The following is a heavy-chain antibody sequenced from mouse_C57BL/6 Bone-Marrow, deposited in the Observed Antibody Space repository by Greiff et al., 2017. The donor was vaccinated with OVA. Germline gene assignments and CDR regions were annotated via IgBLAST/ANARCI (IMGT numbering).Heavy chain of an antibody. CDR2: IHPNSGST. CDR3: ARPPIYYGPDY. D-gene: IGHD2-1*01. CDR1: GYTFTSYW. J-gene: IGHJ2*01. Sequence: QVQLQQPGAELVKPGASVKLSCKASGYTFTSYWMHWVKQRPGQGLEWIGMIHPNSGSTNYNAKFKSKATLTVDKSSSTAYTQLCSLTSEDSAVYYCARPPIYYGPDYWGQGTTLTVSS. V-gene: IGHV1-64*01.